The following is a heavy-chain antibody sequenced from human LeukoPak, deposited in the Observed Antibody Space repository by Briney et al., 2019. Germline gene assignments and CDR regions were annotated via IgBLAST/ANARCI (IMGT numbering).Heavy chain of an antibody. D-gene: IGHD3-16*01. V-gene: IGHV1-2*02. J-gene: IGHJ6*03. CDR1: GYTFTVYY. CDR2: IKPNSGGT. CDR3: ARDGGPDPYYYYYMDV. Sequence: GASVKVSCKASGYTFTVYYMHWVRQAPGQGLEWSGWIKPNSGGTNYAQKFQGRVTMTRDTSISTAYMELSRLRSDDTAVYYCARDGGPDPYYYYYMDVWGKGTTVTVSS.